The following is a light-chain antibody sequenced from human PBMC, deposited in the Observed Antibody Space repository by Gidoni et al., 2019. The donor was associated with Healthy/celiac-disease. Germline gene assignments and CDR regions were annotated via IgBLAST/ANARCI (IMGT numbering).Light chain of an antibody. J-gene: IGKJ2*04. CDR1: QSVSSSY. CDR3: QQYGSSPMCS. Sequence: EIVLTHSPGTLSLSPGERATLSCRAIQSVSSSYLAWYQQKPGQAPRLLIYGASSRATGIPDRFSGSGSGTDFTLTISRLEPEDFAVYYCQQYGSSPMCSFGQGTKLEIK. CDR2: GAS. V-gene: IGKV3-20*01.